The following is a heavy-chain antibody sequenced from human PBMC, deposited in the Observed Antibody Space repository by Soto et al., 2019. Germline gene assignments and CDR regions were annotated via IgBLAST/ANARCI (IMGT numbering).Heavy chain of an antibody. CDR1: GYFISNGYY. CDR3: ARDANYGLYYFDH. J-gene: IGHJ4*02. CDR2: IYPTGTT. V-gene: IGHV4-38-2*02. D-gene: IGHD3-10*01. Sequence: SSETLSLTCAVSGYFISNGYYLGWMRHPPGKGLEWIGSIYPTGTTYYNPSLKSRVTISVDTSKNHFSLKLTSVTAADTAVYYCARDANYGLYYFDHWGQGTLVTVSS.